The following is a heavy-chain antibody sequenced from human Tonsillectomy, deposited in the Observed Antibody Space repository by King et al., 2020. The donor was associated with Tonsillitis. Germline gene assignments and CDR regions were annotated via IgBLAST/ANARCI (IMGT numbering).Heavy chain of an antibody. D-gene: IGHD1-26*01. J-gene: IGHJ6*03. CDR1: GFTFSTYW. V-gene: IGHV3-74*01. CDR3: ARAPPGNYYYYMDV. CDR2: LNGDGSST. Sequence: VQLVESGGGLVQPGGSLRLSCAASGFTFSTYWMHWVRQAPGKGLVWVSRLNGDGSSTSYADSVKGRFTISRDNAKNTLYLQMNSPRAEDTAVYYCARAPPGNYYYYMDVWGKGTTVTVSS.